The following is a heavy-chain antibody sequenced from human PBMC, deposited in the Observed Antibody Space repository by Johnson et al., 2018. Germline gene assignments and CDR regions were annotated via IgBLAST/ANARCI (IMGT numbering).Heavy chain of an antibody. CDR3: AKNRAASDYGMDV. CDR2: MSYDGSNQ. Sequence: QVQLVESGGGVVQPGRSLRLSCAASGFTFSSYGMHWVRQAPGKGLEWVAVMSYDGSNQYYADFVKGRFTISRDNSKKTVFLQMNSLRGEDKAVYYCAKNRAASDYGMDVWGQWTTVTVSS. D-gene: IGHD4/OR15-4a*01. J-gene: IGHJ6*02. CDR1: GFTFSSYG. V-gene: IGHV3-30*18.